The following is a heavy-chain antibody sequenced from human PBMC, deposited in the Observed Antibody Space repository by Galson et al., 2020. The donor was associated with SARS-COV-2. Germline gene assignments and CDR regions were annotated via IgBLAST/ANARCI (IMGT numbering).Heavy chain of an antibody. CDR1: GYTLTELS. D-gene: IGHD6-13*01. Sequence: ASVKVSCQVSGYTLTELSMHWVRQAPGKGLEWMGGFDPEDGETIYAQKFQGRVTMTEDTSTDTAYMELSSLRSEDTAVYYCATGPYSSSWYNWFDPWGQGTLVTVSS. V-gene: IGHV1-24*01. J-gene: IGHJ5*02. CDR3: ATGPYSSSWYNWFDP. CDR2: FDPEDGET.